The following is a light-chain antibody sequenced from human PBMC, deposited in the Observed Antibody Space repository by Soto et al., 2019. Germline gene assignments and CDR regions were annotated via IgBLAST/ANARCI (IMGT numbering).Light chain of an antibody. V-gene: IGKV3-20*01. CDR2: GTS. Sequence: EIVLTQSPGALSLSPGERATLSCRVSQSVSNTSLGWYQQKPGQAPRLLIYGTSNRASGIPDRFSGSGSGTHFTLTISRLEPEDFAVYYCQQYGSSPPDTFGQGTKLEIK. CDR1: QSVSNTS. CDR3: QQYGSSPPDT. J-gene: IGKJ2*01.